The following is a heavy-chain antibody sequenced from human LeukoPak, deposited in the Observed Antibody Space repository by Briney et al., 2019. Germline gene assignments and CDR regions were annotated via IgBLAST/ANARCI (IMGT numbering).Heavy chain of an antibody. D-gene: IGHD6-13*01. CDR3: ARLKTAAGKNEGIDP. V-gene: IGHV1-8*01. Sequence: ASVKASCKASGYTFTSYDINWVRQATGQGLEWMGWMNPNSGNTGYAQKFQGRVTMTRNTSISTAYMELSSLRSEDTAVYYCARLKTAAGKNEGIDPWGQGTLVTVSS. J-gene: IGHJ5*02. CDR1: GYTFTSYD. CDR2: MNPNSGNT.